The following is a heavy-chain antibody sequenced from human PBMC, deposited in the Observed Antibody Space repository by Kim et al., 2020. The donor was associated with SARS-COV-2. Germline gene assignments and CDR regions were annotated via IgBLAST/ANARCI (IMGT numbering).Heavy chain of an antibody. CDR2: ISGSGGST. Sequence: GGSLRLSCAASGFTFSSYAMSWVRQAPGKGLEWVSAISGSGGSTYYADSVKGRFTISRDNSKNTLYLQMNSLRAEDTAVYYCAKLGPGYYDSSGYYDPPGYFDYWGHGTLVTVSS. CDR1: GFTFSSYA. V-gene: IGHV3-23*01. D-gene: IGHD3-22*01. CDR3: AKLGPGYYDSSGYYDPPGYFDY. J-gene: IGHJ4*01.